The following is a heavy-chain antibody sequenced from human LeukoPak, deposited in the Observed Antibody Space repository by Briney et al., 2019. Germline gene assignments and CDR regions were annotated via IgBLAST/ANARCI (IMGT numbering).Heavy chain of an antibody. D-gene: IGHD3-3*01. V-gene: IGHV4-59*12. CDR3: ARATIFGGYNWFDP. CDR1: GGSISSYY. CDR2: IYYSGST. Sequence: SKTLSLTCTVSGGSISSYYWSWIRQPPGKGLEWIGYIYYSGSTNYNPSLKSRVTMSVDTSKNQFSLKLSSVTAADTAVYYCARATIFGGYNWFDPWGQGTLVTVSS. J-gene: IGHJ5*02.